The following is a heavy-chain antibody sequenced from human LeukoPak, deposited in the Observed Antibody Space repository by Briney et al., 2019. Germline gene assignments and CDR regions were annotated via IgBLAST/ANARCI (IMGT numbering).Heavy chain of an antibody. CDR2: ISGSGGST. D-gene: IGHD5-24*01. CDR3: AKHALWLQLRGAFDY. V-gene: IGHV3-23*01. Sequence: GGSLRLSCAAPGFTFSSYAMSWVRQAPGKGLEWVSAISGSGGSTYYADSVKGRFTISRDNSKNTLYLQMNSLRAEDTAVYYCAKHALWLQLRGAFDYWGQGTLVTVSS. CDR1: GFTFSSYA. J-gene: IGHJ4*02.